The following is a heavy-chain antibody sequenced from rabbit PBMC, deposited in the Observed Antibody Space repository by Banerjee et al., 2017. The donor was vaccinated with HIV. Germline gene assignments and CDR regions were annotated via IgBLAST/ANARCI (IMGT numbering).Heavy chain of an antibody. CDR2: IYGGSSGSS. V-gene: IGHV1S45*01. CDR1: GFSFSSSDC. J-gene: IGHJ4*01. D-gene: IGHD4-1*01. Sequence: QEQLEESGGDLVKPEGSLTLTCKASGFSFSSSDCICWVRQAPGKGLEWIACIYGGSSGSSHYATWAKGRFTISKMPSTTVTLQMTSLTAADTATYFCARDLAGVTGWNFGLWGPGTLVTVS. CDR3: ARDLAGVTGWNFGL.